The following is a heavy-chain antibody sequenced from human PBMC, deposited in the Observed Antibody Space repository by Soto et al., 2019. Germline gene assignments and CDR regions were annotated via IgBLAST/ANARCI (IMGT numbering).Heavy chain of an antibody. D-gene: IGHD3-10*01. V-gene: IGHV3-33*01. Sequence: QVQLVESGGGVVQPGRSLRLSCAASGFTFSSYGMHWVRQAPGKGLEWVAVIWYDGSNKYYADSVKGRFTISRDKSQNTLYLQMNSLRAEDTAVYYCARDGYYGSGSYYTDYWGQGTLVTVSS. CDR3: ARDGYYGSGSYYTDY. CDR2: IWYDGSNK. CDR1: GFTFSSYG. J-gene: IGHJ4*02.